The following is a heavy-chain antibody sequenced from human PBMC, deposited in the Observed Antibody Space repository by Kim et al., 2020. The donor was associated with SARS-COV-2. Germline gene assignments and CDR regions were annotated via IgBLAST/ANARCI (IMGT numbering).Heavy chain of an antibody. CDR1: GFTFTSYA. CDR2: INTGNGNT. Sequence: ASVKVSCKASGFTFTSYAMHWVRQAPGQRLEWMGWINTGNGNTKYSQKFQGRVTITRDTSASTAYMDLSSLRSEDTAVYYCARDRLIGSRQYYFDYWGQGTLVTDCS. J-gene: IGHJ4*02. D-gene: IGHD6-13*01. V-gene: IGHV1-3*04. CDR3: ARDRLIGSRQYYFDY.